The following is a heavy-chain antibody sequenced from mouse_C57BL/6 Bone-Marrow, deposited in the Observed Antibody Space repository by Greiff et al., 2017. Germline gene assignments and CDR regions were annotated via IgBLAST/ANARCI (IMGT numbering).Heavy chain of an antibody. V-gene: IGHV5-4*01. Sequence: EVNLVESGGGLVKPGGSLKLSCAASGFTFSSYAMSWVRQTPEKRLEWVATISDGGSYTYYPDNVKGRFTISRDNAKNNLYLQMSHLKSEDTAMYYCARDNYGSLAWFAYWGQGTLVTVSA. CDR3: ARDNYGSLAWFAY. CDR1: GFTFSSYA. CDR2: ISDGGSYT. J-gene: IGHJ3*01. D-gene: IGHD1-1*01.